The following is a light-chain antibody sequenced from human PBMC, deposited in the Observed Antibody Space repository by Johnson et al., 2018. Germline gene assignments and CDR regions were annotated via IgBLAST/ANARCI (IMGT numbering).Light chain of an antibody. Sequence: QSVLTQPPSVSAAPGQKVTISCSGSSSNIGNNYVSWYQQLPGTAPKLLIYENNKRPSGIPDRFSGSKSGTSATLGITGLQTGDEADYYCGTWDSRLRAGNVYRTGTKVTVL. CDR3: GTWDSRLRAGNV. J-gene: IGLJ1*01. CDR1: SSNIGNNY. V-gene: IGLV1-51*02. CDR2: ENN.